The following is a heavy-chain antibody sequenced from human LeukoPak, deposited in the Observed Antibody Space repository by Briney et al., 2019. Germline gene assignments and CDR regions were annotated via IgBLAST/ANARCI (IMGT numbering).Heavy chain of an antibody. CDR2: IYRSGST. D-gene: IGHD3-10*02. J-gene: IGHJ4*02. CDR3: ASSNPRFGELLAPFDY. CDR1: GYSISSGYY. Sequence: PSETLSLTCAVSGYSISSGYYWGWIRQPPGKGLEWIGSIYRSGSTYYNPSLKSRVTISVDTSKNQFSLKLSSVTAADTAVYYCASSNPRFGELLAPFDYWGQGTLVTVSS. V-gene: IGHV4-38-2*01.